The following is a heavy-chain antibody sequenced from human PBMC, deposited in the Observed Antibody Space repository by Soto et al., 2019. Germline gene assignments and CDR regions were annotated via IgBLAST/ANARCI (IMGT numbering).Heavy chain of an antibody. J-gene: IGHJ4*01. D-gene: IGHD6-13*01. CDR1: GGTFSSSA. V-gene: IGHV1-69*13. Sequence: SVKVSCKASGGTFSSSALSWVRQAPGQGLEWMGTIIPFFGTPNYAQQFQGRVTITADESTSTAYMELSRLRSEDTAVFYCARIAAEGPFDHWGQ. CDR2: IIPFFGTP. CDR3: ARIAAEGPFDH.